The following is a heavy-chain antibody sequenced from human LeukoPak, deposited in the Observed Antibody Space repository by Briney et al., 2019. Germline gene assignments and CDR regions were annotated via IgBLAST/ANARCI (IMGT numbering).Heavy chain of an antibody. D-gene: IGHD1-7*01. CDR2: IYTSGSS. CDR3: AGGTGELSE. CDR1: GASIGSYY. Sequence: SETLSLTCAVSGASIGSYYWSWIRQPAGKGLEWIGRIYTSGSSHSNPSLESRVTISADKSKNQVSLKLGSVTAADTAVYYCAGGTGELSEWGQGALVTVSS. V-gene: IGHV4-59*10. J-gene: IGHJ4*02.